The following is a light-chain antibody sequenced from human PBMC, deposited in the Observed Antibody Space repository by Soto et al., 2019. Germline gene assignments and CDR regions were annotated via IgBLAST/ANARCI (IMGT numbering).Light chain of an antibody. CDR2: GAS. Sequence: EIVMTQSPATLSVSPGERATLSCRASQSVSSYLAWYQQRPGQAPRLLIYGASTRATGIPARFSGSGSGTEFTLTISSLQSEDVAIYYCQQYNKWRLYTFGQGTKLEIK. CDR1: QSVSSY. J-gene: IGKJ2*01. CDR3: QQYNKWRLYT. V-gene: IGKV3-15*01.